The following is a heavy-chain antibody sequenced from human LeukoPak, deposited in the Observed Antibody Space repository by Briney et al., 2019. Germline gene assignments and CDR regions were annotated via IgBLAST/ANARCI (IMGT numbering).Heavy chain of an antibody. V-gene: IGHV5-51*01. CDR1: GYSFTTHW. CDR3: ARQTPAQDAFDL. CDR2: IYPGDSDT. J-gene: IGHJ3*01. Sequence: GESLKISCQGSGYSFTTHWIAWVRQMPGKGLEWMGIIYPGDSDTRYSPSFQGQVTFSADKSITTAYLQWGSLKASDTAIYFCARQTPAQDAFDLWGQGTMVTVSS.